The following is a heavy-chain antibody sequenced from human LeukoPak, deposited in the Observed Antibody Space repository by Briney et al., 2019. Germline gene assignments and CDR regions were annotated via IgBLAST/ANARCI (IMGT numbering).Heavy chain of an antibody. D-gene: IGHD3-22*01. Sequence: GGSLRRSCAASGFTFSDFTMSWVRQAPGKGLEWVSAISASADKTYYADSVKGRFTISRDNSKGTLYLQMNSLRAEDTALYYCARDFYDSSGYYYDYWGQGTLVTVSS. CDR1: GFTFSDFT. CDR3: ARDFYDSSGYYYDY. CDR2: ISASADKT. V-gene: IGHV3-23*01. J-gene: IGHJ4*02.